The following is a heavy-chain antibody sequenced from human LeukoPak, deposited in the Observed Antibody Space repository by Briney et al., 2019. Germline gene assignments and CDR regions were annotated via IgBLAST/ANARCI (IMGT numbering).Heavy chain of an antibody. Sequence: SETLSLTCAIYSESFSGYFWSWIRQPPGKGLEWIGEINYSGSTNYNPSLKSRVTISVDTSKNQFSLMLTSVTAADTAIYYCARYIVSYPHDAFDIWGQGTMVTVSS. V-gene: IGHV4-34*01. D-gene: IGHD1-26*01. J-gene: IGHJ3*02. CDR1: SESFSGYF. CDR2: INYSGST. CDR3: ARYIVSYPHDAFDI.